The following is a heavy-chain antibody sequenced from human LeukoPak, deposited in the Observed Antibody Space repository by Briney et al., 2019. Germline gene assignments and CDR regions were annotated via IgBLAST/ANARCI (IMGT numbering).Heavy chain of an antibody. CDR3: AKNVLVKRYSDY. J-gene: IGHJ4*02. Sequence: GSLRLSCVASGFIFTNHAISWVRQAPGKGLQWVSVISGGGRTTEYADSVKGRFTASRDISKNTVFLQMNSLRVEDAAIYYCAKNVLVKRYSDYWGQGVVVTVSS. CDR2: ISGGGRTT. D-gene: IGHD3-22*01. CDR1: GFIFTNHA. V-gene: IGHV3-23*01.